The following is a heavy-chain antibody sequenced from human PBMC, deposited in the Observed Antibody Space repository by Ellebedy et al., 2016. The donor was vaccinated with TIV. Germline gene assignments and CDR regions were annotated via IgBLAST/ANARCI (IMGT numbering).Heavy chain of an antibody. J-gene: IGHJ4*02. D-gene: IGHD5-12*01. CDR3: ARDSGYDEVLYDY. Sequence: PGGSLRLSCKGSGYSFTRYWIGCVRQMPGKGLEWMGIIYPGDSDTRYSPSFQGQVTISADKSISTAYLQWSSLKASDTAMYYCARDSGYDEVLYDYWGQGTLVTVSS. V-gene: IGHV5-51*01. CDR1: GYSFTRYW. CDR2: IYPGDSDT.